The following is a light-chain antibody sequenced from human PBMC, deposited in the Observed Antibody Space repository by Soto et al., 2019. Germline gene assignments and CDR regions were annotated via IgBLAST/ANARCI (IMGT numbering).Light chain of an antibody. Sequence: DIQMTQSPTTLSASVGDRVTITCRASHSLIKWLAWYQQKPGKAPKLLIYEASTLQSGVPSRFSGSGFGTEFTLTISSLQPDDLGTYYCQHYNSYSEAFGQGTKVDI. CDR3: QHYNSYSEA. V-gene: IGKV1-5*03. J-gene: IGKJ1*01. CDR2: EAS. CDR1: HSLIKW.